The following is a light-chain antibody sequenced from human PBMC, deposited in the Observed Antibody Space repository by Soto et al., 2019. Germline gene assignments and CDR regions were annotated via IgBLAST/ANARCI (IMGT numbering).Light chain of an antibody. CDR1: QSVLYSSNNKNY. CDR3: QQSYSTPPT. V-gene: IGKV4-1*01. Sequence: DIVMTQSPDSLAVSLGERATINCKSSQSVLYSSNNKNYLAWYQQKPGQPPKLLIYWASTRESGVPDRFSGSGSVTDFTLTISSLQAEDVAVYYCQQSYSTPPTFGPGTNVDIK. J-gene: IGKJ3*01. CDR2: WAS.